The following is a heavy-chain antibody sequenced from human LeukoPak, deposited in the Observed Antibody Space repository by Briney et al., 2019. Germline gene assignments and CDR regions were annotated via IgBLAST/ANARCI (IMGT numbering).Heavy chain of an antibody. CDR3: ARDLRAPTWYFDL. Sequence: PGGSLRLSCAASGFTLSSYWMHWVRQVPGKGLVWVSHINTDGTVTHYADSVKGRSTISRDNAKNSLYLQMNSLRAEDTAVYYCARDLRAPTWYFDLWGRGTLVTVSS. V-gene: IGHV3-74*01. CDR2: INTDGTVT. J-gene: IGHJ2*01. CDR1: GFTLSSYW.